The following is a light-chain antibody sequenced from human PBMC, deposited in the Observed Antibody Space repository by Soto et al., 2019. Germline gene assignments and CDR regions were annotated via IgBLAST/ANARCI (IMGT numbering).Light chain of an antibody. CDR1: QSISSW. CDR3: QQYNSYSTWT. J-gene: IGKJ1*01. V-gene: IGKV1-5*01. Sequence: DIQMTQSPSTLSASVGDRVTITCRASQSISSWLAWYQQKPGKAPKLLIYDASSLESGVPSRVSGSGSGTEFTLTINSLQPDDFATYYCQQYNSYSTWTFGQGTKVDIK. CDR2: DAS.